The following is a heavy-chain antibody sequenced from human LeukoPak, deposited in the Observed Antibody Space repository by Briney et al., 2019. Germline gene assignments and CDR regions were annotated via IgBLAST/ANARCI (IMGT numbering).Heavy chain of an antibody. Sequence: GGSLRLSCAASGFTFSSYAMTWVRQAPGKGLERVSGISGSGDSTYYADSVKGRFTISRDNSENTLYLQMNSLRAEDTAVYYCAKDPSGWYYLDYWGQGTLVTVSS. CDR3: AKDPSGWYYLDY. D-gene: IGHD6-19*01. CDR1: GFTFSSYA. CDR2: ISGSGDST. J-gene: IGHJ4*02. V-gene: IGHV3-23*01.